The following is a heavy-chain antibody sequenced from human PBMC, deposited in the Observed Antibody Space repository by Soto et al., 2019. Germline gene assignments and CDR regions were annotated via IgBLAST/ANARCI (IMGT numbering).Heavy chain of an antibody. CDR3: ARHRHPRGTVGATSPLDP. CDR1: GFSVSSNY. CDR2: HYSGGST. J-gene: IGHJ5*02. D-gene: IGHD1-26*01. V-gene: IGHV3-53*01. Sequence: GGSLRLSCAISGFSVSSNYLSWVRQAAGKGLEWVSVHYSGGSTYYADSVQGRFTISRDKSNNTLYLQMRRVRAEDTAVYFCARHRHPRGTVGATSPLDPWGQGTQVTVSS.